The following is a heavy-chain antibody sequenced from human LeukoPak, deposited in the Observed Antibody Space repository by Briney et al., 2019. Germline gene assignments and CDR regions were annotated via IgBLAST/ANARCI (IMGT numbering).Heavy chain of an antibody. CDR1: GFTFTSYT. Sequence: PGGSLRLSCAASGFTFTSYTMNWVRQAPGEGPEWLSYIGGSGSSMYYADSVKGRFTISRDNAKNSLYLQMNSLRAEDTAVYYCVRDWNWAFDYWGQRILVTVSS. CDR3: VRDWNWAFDY. V-gene: IGHV3-48*04. CDR2: IGGSGSSM. J-gene: IGHJ4*02. D-gene: IGHD1-7*01.